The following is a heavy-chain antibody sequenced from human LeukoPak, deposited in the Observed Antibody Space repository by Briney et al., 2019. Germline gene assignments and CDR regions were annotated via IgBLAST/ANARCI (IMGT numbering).Heavy chain of an antibody. J-gene: IGHJ4*02. V-gene: IGHV3-23*01. CDR1: GFTFSDYA. CDR2: ISGNGGST. Sequence: GGSLRLSCAASGFTFSDYAMSWVRQAPGKGLEWVSTISGNGGSTCDADSVKGRLTISRDNSRNTLYLQMNSLRVDGTAVYYCAKDGYTTRWYNYFDYWGQGTLLTVSS. CDR3: AKDGYTTRWYNYFDY. D-gene: IGHD6-13*01.